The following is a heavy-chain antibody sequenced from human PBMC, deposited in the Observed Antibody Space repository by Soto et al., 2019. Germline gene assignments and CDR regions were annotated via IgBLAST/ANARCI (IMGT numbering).Heavy chain of an antibody. J-gene: IGHJ6*02. CDR1: GFTFSSYG. CDR3: AKGFYDSSGYYVDYYGMDV. D-gene: IGHD3-22*01. Sequence: SLRLSCAASGFTFSSYGMHWVRQAPGKGLEWVAVISYDGSNKYYADSVKGRFTISRDNSKNTLYLQMNSLRAEDTAVYYCAKGFYDSSGYYVDYYGMDVWGQGTTVTVSS. CDR2: ISYDGSNK. V-gene: IGHV3-30*18.